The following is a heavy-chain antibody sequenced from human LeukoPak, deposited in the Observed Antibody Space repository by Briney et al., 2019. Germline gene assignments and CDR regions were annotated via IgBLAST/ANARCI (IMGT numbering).Heavy chain of an antibody. Sequence: GGSLRLSCAASGFTFSSYAMHWVRQAPGKGLEWVAVISYDGSNKYYADSVKGRFTISRDNSKNTLYLQMDSLRAEDTAVYYCVGEGNSPIWGQGTMVTVSS. J-gene: IGHJ3*02. D-gene: IGHD4-23*01. CDR3: VGEGNSPI. CDR1: GFTFSSYA. CDR2: ISYDGSNK. V-gene: IGHV3-30-3*01.